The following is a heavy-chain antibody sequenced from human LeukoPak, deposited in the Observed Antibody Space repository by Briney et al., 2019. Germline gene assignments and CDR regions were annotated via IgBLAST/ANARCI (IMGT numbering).Heavy chain of an antibody. V-gene: IGHV3-20*04. D-gene: IGHD3-3*01. CDR1: GFTFDDYG. Sequence: GGSLRLSCAASGFTFDDYGMSWVRQAPGKGLEWVSGINWSGGSTGYADSVKGRFTISRDNAKNSLYLQMNSLRGEDTALYYCARASSLYYDFWSGITAWGQGSLVTVSS. CDR2: INWSGGST. J-gene: IGHJ5*02. CDR3: ARASSLYYDFWSGITA.